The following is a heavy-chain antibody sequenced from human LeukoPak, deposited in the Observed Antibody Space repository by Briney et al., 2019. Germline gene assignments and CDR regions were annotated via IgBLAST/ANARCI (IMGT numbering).Heavy chain of an antibody. CDR1: GGSISSGDYY. Sequence: PSETLSLTCTVSGGSISSGDYYWSWIRQPPGKGLEWIGEINHSGSTNYNPSLKSRVTISVDTSKNQFPLKLSSVTAADTAVYYCARAWWFGELLPRGFDPWGQGTLVTVSS. J-gene: IGHJ5*02. D-gene: IGHD3-10*01. V-gene: IGHV4-39*06. CDR2: INHSGST. CDR3: ARAWWFGELLPRGFDP.